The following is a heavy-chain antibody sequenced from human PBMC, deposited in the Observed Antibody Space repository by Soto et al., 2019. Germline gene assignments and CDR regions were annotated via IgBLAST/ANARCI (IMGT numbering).Heavy chain of an antibody. CDR3: ARGIQLWLRLFDY. CDR1: GFTFNNHA. CDR2: ISYDGVNK. Sequence: LRLSCGGSGFTFNNHAFHWVRQAPGKGLEWVALISYDGVNKYYADSVKGRFTVSRDNSKNMLYLQINSLRPEDTAIYYCARGIQLWLRLFDYWGQGTRVTVSS. D-gene: IGHD5-18*01. J-gene: IGHJ4*02. V-gene: IGHV3-30-3*01.